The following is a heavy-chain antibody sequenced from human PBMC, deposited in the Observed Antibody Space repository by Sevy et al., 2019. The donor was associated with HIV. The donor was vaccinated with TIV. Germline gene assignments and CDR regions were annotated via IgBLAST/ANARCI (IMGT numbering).Heavy chain of an antibody. CDR3: ARAAANYYYAMDV. CDR2: IYYNGRT. CDR1: GGSFSGYY. Sequence: SETLSLTCGVYGGSFSGYYWSWIRQPPGKGLKWIGYIYYNGRTNYDPSLKSRVTISTDTSKNQFSLKLSSVTAADTAIYYCARAAANYYYAMDVWGQGTTVTVSS. J-gene: IGHJ6*02. V-gene: IGHV4-59*01.